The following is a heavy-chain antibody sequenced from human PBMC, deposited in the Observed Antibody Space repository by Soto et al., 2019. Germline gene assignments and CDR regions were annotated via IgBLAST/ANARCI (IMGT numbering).Heavy chain of an antibody. Sequence: GESPKISCKGSGYSFTSYWIGWVRQMPGKGLEWMGIIYPGDSDTRYSPSFQGQVTISADKSISTAYLQWSSLKASDTAMYYCARHNIGSGWYGGASTGPLKVYYYGMDVWGQGTTVTVSS. J-gene: IGHJ6*02. CDR3: ARHNIGSGWYGGASTGPLKVYYYGMDV. V-gene: IGHV5-51*01. CDR1: GYSFTSYW. D-gene: IGHD6-19*01. CDR2: IYPGDSDT.